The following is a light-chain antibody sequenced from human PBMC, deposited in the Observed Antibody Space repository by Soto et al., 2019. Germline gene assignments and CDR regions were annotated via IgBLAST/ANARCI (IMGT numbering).Light chain of an antibody. CDR2: GAS. CDR1: QSVSSTY. CDR3: QQYSIWRT. V-gene: IGKV3-20*01. J-gene: IGKJ1*01. Sequence: EIVLTQSPGTLSLSPGERATLSCRASQSVSSTYLSWYQQKLGQAPRLLIYGASSRATGTPDRFSGRGSGTDFTLTISRLEPDDFAVYYCQQYSIWRTFGQGTKVDIK.